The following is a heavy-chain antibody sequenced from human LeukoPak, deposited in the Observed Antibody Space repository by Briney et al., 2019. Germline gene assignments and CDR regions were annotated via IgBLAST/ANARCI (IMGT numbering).Heavy chain of an antibody. D-gene: IGHD2-2*01. CDR2: INHSGST. CDR3: ARGRGVVPEPYYFDY. J-gene: IGHJ4*02. CDR1: GGGFSGYS. V-gene: IGHV4-34*01. Sequence: SETLSLTCAVYGGGFSGYSWSWIRQPPRKGREWIGGINHSGSTNYNPSLKSRVTISVDTSKNQFSLKLSSVTAADTAVYYCARGRGVVPEPYYFDYWGQGTLVTVSS.